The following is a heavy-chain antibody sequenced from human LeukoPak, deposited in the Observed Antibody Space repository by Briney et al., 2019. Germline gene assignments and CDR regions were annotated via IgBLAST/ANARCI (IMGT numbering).Heavy chain of an antibody. CDR3: ARSSVTIGDWFDP. J-gene: IGHJ5*02. D-gene: IGHD3-22*01. CDR1: GYTFTSYG. CDR2: VSAYNGNT. V-gene: IGHV1-18*01. Sequence: TVKVSCKASGYTFTSYGIIWVRQAPGQGLEWMGWVSAYNGNTNYAQKLQGRVTMTTDTSTSTAYMELRSLRSDDTAVYYCARSSVTIGDWFDPWGQGTLVTVSS.